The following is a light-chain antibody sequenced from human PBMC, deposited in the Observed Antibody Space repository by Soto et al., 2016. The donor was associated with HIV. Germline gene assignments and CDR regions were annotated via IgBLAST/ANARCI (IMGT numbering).Light chain of an antibody. V-gene: IGLV3-21*03. CDR3: QVWNTGTQYWV. J-gene: IGLJ3*02. CDR2: DDS. Sequence: SYELTQPPSVSVAPGKTARVTCGGNNIGNKAVHWYQQKPGQAPVLVVYDDSHRPSGIPERFSGSNSGHTATLTISRVEAGDEADYYCQVWNTGTQYWVFGGGTKLTVL. CDR1: NIGNKA.